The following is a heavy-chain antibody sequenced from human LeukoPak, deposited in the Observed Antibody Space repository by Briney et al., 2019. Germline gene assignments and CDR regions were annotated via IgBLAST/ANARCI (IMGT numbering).Heavy chain of an antibody. Sequence: GGSLRLSCAASGFTFSSYSMNWVRQAPGKGLEWVSYISSGSSTIYSAGSVKGRFTNSRDNAKNSLYLQMNSLRAEDTAVYYCARGDEDYFDYWGQGTLVTVSS. CDR3: ARGDEDYFDY. CDR1: GFTFSSYS. CDR2: ISSGSSTI. J-gene: IGHJ4*02. V-gene: IGHV3-48*01.